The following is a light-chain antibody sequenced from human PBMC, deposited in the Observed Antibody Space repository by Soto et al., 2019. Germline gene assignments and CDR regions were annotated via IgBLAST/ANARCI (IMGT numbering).Light chain of an antibody. V-gene: IGLV1-44*01. J-gene: IGLJ3*02. CDR2: NNN. Sequence: QSVLTQPPSVSGTPGQRVTISCSGSSSNIGGNTVNWYQQIPGTAPKLLMYNNNHRTSGVPDRFSGSKSDTSVSLTISGRQSEDEAYYHCATGDDSRLGGVFGGGTKLTVL. CDR1: SSNIGGNT. CDR3: ATGDDSRLGGV.